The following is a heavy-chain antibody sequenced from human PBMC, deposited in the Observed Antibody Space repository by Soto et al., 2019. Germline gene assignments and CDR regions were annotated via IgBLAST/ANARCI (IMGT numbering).Heavy chain of an antibody. V-gene: IGHV6-1*01. Sequence: SQTLSLTCAISGDSVSSNSAAWNWIRQSPSRGLEWLGRTYYRSKWYNDYAVSVKSRITINPDTSKNQFSLQLNSVTPEDTAVYYCARGFVVVVAAYYYYYYMDVRGKATTVTVSS. D-gene: IGHD2-15*01. J-gene: IGHJ6*03. CDR1: GDSVSSNSAA. CDR2: TYYRSKWYN. CDR3: ARGFVVVVAAYYYYYYMDV.